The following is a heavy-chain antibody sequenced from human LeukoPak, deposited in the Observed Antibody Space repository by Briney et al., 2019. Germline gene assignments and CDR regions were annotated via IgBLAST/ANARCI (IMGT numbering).Heavy chain of an antibody. CDR3: ARNRYGYGSGGYSPEHFHH. V-gene: IGHV3-21*01. Sequence: PGGSLRLSCAASGFTLTAYSMNWVRQAPGKGLEWVSSISSPSNSINYSDSVKGRFTISRDNDKNSLYLQLNSLRADDTAVYFCARNRYGYGSGGYSPEHFHHWGQGTLVTVSA. CDR2: ISSPSNSI. CDR1: GFTLTAYS. J-gene: IGHJ1*01. D-gene: IGHD6-19*01.